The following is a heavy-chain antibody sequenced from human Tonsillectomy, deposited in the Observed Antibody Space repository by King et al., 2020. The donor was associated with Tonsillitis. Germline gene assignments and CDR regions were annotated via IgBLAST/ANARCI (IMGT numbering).Heavy chain of an antibody. CDR3: ATLEAGTPGYFDY. J-gene: IGHJ4*02. CDR1: GFTFSSYA. CDR2: TANDGIKK. Sequence: VQLVESGGGVVQPGRSLRLSCAASGFTFSSYAMHWVRQAPGKGLEWVAVTANDGIKKYYADFVKGRFTISRDNSKNTLYLQMNSLNIEDTAVYYCATLEAGTPGYFDYWAREPWSPSPQ. D-gene: IGHD1-7*01. V-gene: IGHV3-30*04.